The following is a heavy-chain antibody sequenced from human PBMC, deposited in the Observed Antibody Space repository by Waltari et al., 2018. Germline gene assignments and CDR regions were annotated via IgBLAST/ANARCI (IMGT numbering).Heavy chain of an antibody. CDR2: ISGSGISR. CDR3: AKSSGYSYGLRLDY. CDR1: GFHFSNYT. V-gene: IGHV3-23*01. Sequence: DVQLLESGGGLAQPGRSLRLSCTAAGFHFSNYTLTWVRQAPGKGLEWVSGISGSGISRYYADSVKGRFSISRDKSKNTMYMQMNSLRVEDTAVYYCAKSSGYSYGLRLDYWGQGILVTVSS. J-gene: IGHJ4*02. D-gene: IGHD5-18*01.